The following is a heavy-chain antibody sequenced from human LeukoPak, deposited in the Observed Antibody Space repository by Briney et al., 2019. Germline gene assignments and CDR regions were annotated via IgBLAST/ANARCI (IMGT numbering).Heavy chain of an antibody. CDR3: ARGTYTGYIVVPDY. Sequence: RASETLSLTCTVSGGSISSYYWSWIRQPPGKGLEWIGYIYYSGSTNYNPSLKSRVTISVDASKNQFSLRLSSVTAADTAVYYCARGTYTGYIVVPDYWGQGTLVTVSS. V-gene: IGHV4-59*01. J-gene: IGHJ4*02. D-gene: IGHD2-21*01. CDR1: GGSISSYY. CDR2: IYYSGST.